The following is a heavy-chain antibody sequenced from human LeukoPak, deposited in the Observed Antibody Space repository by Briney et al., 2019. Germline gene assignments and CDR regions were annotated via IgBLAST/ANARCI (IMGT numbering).Heavy chain of an antibody. J-gene: IGHJ4*02. D-gene: IGHD2-2*01. Sequence: ASVKVSCKASGYTFTCYYMHWVRQAPGQGREWMGWINPNSGGTNYAQKFQGRVTMTRDTSISTAYMELSRLRSDDTAVYYCARAYCSSTSCYPVFDYWGQGTLVTVSS. V-gene: IGHV1-2*02. CDR3: ARAYCSSTSCYPVFDY. CDR2: INPNSGGT. CDR1: GYTFTCYY.